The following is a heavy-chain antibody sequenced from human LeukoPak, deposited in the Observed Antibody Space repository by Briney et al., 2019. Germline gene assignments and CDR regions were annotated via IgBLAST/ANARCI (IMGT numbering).Heavy chain of an antibody. J-gene: IGHJ1*01. Sequence: GRSLRLSCAGAGFTFSNYGMHWVRQAPGKGLEWVSYISSSSSDTNYADSVRGRFTISRDNANKSLYLQMNSLRDEDTAVYYCARVGATWYFQHWGQGALVTVSS. D-gene: IGHD1-26*01. V-gene: IGHV3-21*05. CDR2: ISSSSSDT. CDR3: ARVGATWYFQH. CDR1: GFTFSNYG.